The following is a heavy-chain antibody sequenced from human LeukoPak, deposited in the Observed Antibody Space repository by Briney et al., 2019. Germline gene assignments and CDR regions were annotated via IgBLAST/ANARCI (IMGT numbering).Heavy chain of an antibody. CDR1: GGSFSGYY. CDR2: INHSGST. J-gene: IGHJ6*02. CDR3: ARREGFWSGTYYYYYYGMDV. Sequence: PSETLSLTCAVYGGSFSGYYWSWIRQPPGKGLEWIGEINHSGSTNYNPSLKSRVTISVDTSKNQFSLKLSSVTAADTAVYYCARREGFWSGTYYYYYYGMDVWGQGTTVTVS. V-gene: IGHV4-34*01. D-gene: IGHD3-3*01.